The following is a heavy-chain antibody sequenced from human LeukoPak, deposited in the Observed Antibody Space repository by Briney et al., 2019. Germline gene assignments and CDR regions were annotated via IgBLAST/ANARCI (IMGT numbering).Heavy chain of an antibody. D-gene: IGHD3-10*01. Sequence: TGRSLRLSCAASGFTFSDCYMTWIRQAPAKGLEWVSYIGVGSSYTNHADSVKGRFTISRDNAKNTLYLQMSTLIAEDTAVYYCGRAGFYDSGSYDYWGQGTLVTVSS. CDR1: GFTFSDCY. J-gene: IGHJ4*02. CDR3: GRAGFYDSGSYDY. CDR2: IGVGSSYT. V-gene: IGHV3-11*06.